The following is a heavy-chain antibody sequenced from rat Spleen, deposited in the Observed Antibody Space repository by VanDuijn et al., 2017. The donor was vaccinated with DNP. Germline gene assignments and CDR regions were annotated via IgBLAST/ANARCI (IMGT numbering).Heavy chain of an antibody. CDR3: TRRDSSLLLHGFFDY. CDR1: GFTFSDYN. CDR2: ISYDGTRT. J-gene: IGHJ2*01. Sequence: EVQLVESGGGLVQPGRSLKLSCAASGFTFSDYNMAWVRQAPKKGLEWVATISYDGTRTYYRDSMKGRFTISRDNARSILYLQMDSLGSEETATYYCTRRDSSLLLHGFFDYWGQGVMVTVSS. D-gene: IGHD1-1*01. V-gene: IGHV5-7*01.